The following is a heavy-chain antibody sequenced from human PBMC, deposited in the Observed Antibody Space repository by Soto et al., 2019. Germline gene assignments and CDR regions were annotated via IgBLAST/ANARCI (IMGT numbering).Heavy chain of an antibody. CDR3: ARDGAVRRPWGMDV. V-gene: IGHV4-31*03. D-gene: IGHD3-10*01. J-gene: IGHJ6*02. CDR1: GGPISSGGYY. CDR2: IYYSGST. Sequence: KASETLSLTCTVSGGPISSGGYYWSWIRQHPGKGLEWIGYIYYSGSTYYNPSLKSRVTISVDTSKNQFSLKLSSVTAADTAVYYCARDGAVRRPWGMDVWGQGTTVTVSS.